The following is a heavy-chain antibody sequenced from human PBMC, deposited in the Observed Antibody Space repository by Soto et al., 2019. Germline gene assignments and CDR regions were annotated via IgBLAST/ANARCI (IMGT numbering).Heavy chain of an antibody. Sequence: SETLSLTCTVSGGSISSSRYYWGWIRQPPGKGLEGIGSIYYSGSTYYNPTDKSRLTITVDTSKKQLSLKLSSETDADTAVYYCERHIRTDYGDRSYYYCCGLDVWGQGSKVTVSS. CDR3: ERHIRTDYGDRSYYYCCGLDV. CDR2: IYYSGST. V-gene: IGHV4-39*01. CDR1: GGSISSSRYY. D-gene: IGHD4-17*01. J-gene: IGHJ6*02.